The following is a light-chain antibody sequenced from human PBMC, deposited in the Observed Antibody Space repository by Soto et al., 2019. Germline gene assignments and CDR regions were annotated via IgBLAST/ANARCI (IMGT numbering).Light chain of an antibody. V-gene: IGKV4-1*01. CDR1: QSVLYSSNNKNY. J-gene: IGKJ2*01. CDR2: WAS. CDR3: QQYESTPPT. Sequence: DIVMTQSPDSLAVSLGERATINCKSSQSVLYSSNNKNYLAWYQQRPGQPPKLLIYWASTRESGVPDRFSGSGSRTDSTLTITILQAEDVAVYYCQQYESTPPTFGQGTKLEIK.